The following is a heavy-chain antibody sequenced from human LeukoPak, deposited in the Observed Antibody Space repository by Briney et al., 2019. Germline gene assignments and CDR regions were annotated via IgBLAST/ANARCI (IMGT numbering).Heavy chain of an antibody. CDR2: ISSSGSTI. CDR1: GFTFSDYY. D-gene: IGHD3-9*01. J-gene: IGHJ3*02. V-gene: IGHV3-11*04. CDR3: ASAREDYDILTGYYWDGAFDI. Sequence: PGGSLRLSCAASGFTFSDYYMSWIRQAPGKGLEWVSYISSSGSTIYYADSVKGRFTISRDNAKNSLYLQMNSLRAEDTAVYYCASAREDYDILTGYYWDGAFDIWGQGTMVTVSS.